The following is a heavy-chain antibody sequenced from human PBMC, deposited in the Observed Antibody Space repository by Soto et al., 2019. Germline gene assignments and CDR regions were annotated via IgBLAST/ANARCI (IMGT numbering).Heavy chain of an antibody. CDR1: GFTFSSYG. CDR2: IWYDGSNK. Sequence: QVQLLESGGGVVQPGRSLRLSCAASGFTFSSYGMHWVRQAPGKGLEWVAIIWYDGSNKDYGDSVKGRFTISRDNSKNTLYLDMNSLRAEDTAVYYCATELNGEAFDIWGQGTMVTVSS. V-gene: IGHV3-33*03. J-gene: IGHJ3*02. D-gene: IGHD1-7*01. CDR3: ATELNGEAFDI.